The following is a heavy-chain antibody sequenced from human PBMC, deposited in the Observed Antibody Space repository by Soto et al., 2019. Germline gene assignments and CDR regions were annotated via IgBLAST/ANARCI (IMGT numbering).Heavy chain of an antibody. V-gene: IGHV1-3*01. CDR3: LNAYYYGSGSYQYNWFDP. CDR1: GYTFTSYA. Sequence: ASVKVSCKASGYTFTSYAMHWVRQAPGQRLEWMGRINAGNGNTKYSQKFQGRVTITRDISASTAYMELSSLRSEDTALYYCLNAYYYGSGSYQYNWFDPWGQGTLVTVS. D-gene: IGHD3-10*01. J-gene: IGHJ5*02. CDR2: INAGNGNT.